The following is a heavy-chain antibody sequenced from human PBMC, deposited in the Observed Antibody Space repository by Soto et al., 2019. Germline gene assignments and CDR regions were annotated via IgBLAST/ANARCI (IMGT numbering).Heavy chain of an antibody. V-gene: IGHV3-30*09. D-gene: IGHD3-22*01. CDR3: ARRAYDSYCDLDV. Sequence: QVHLVESGGGVVQPGRSLRLSCAASGFTYTDFALHWVRQAPGKGLEWVAFITYDGSDKYYADSVKGRFAISRDNSKNTLYLQMNSLRPEDTAVYFCARRAYDSYCDLDVWGQGTTVTVSS. CDR1: GFTYTDFA. J-gene: IGHJ6*02. CDR2: ITYDGSDK.